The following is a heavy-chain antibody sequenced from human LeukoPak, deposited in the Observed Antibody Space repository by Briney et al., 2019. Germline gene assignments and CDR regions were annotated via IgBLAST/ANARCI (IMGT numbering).Heavy chain of an antibody. J-gene: IGHJ5*02. V-gene: IGHV3-48*03. CDR3: ARGGDFWSGFNWFDP. CDR2: ISSSGSTI. CDR1: GFTFSSYE. D-gene: IGHD3-3*01. Sequence: GGSLRLSCAASGFTFSSYEMNWVRQAPGKGLEWVSYISSSGSTIYYADSVKGRFTISRDNAKNSLYLQMNSLRADDTAVYYCARGGDFWSGFNWFDPWGQGTLVTVSS.